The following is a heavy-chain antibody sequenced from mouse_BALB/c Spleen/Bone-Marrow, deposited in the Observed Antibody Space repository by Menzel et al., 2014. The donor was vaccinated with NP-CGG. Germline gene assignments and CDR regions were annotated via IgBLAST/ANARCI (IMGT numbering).Heavy chain of an antibody. CDR1: GFTFSGFG. J-gene: IGHJ2*01. V-gene: IGHV5-17*02. D-gene: IGHD2-1*01. CDR2: ISSGSSTV. CDR3: ARSRGNFEDFDY. Sequence: EVKLLESGGGLVQPGGSRKLSCAASGFTFSGFGMHWVRQAPEKGLEWVAYISSGSSTVFYADTVKGRFTVSRDNPKNTLFLQMSSLRSEDTAMYYCARSRGNFEDFDYWGQGTTLTVSS.